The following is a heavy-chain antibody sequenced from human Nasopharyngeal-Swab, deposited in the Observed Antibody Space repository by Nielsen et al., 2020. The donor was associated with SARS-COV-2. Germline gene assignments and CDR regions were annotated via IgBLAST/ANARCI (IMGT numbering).Heavy chain of an antibody. J-gene: IGHJ3*02. D-gene: IGHD1-26*01. CDR2: IIPIFGTA. CDR1: GGTFSSYA. V-gene: IGHV1-69*13. CDR3: ARDAGGSYPGADAFDI. Sequence: SVKVSCKASGGTFSSYAISWVRQAPGQGLEWMGGIIPIFGTANYAQKFQGRVTIIADESTSTAYMELSSLRSEDTAVYYCARDAGGSYPGADAFDIWGQGTMVTVSS.